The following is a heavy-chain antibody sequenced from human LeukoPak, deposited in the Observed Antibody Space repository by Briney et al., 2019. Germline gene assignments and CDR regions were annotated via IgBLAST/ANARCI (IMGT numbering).Heavy chain of an antibody. CDR2: INWDDQK. D-gene: IGHD3-22*01. CDR1: GFSLPTRGVG. CDR3: AHRRDSSGYQYRYWFAP. J-gene: IGHJ5*02. V-gene: IGHV2-5*02. Sequence: SGPTLVKPTQTLTLTCTFSGFSLPTRGVGVGWIRQPPGKALEWLSLINWDDQKVYSPSLQSRLSITKDTSKNQVVLTMTNVDPVDTATYYCAHRRDSSGYQYRYWFAPWGQGTLVTVSS.